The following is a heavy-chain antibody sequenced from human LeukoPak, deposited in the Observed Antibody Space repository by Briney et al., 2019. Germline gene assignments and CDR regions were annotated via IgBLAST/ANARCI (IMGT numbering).Heavy chain of an antibody. CDR3: ASGARLVLFRGGFDP. CDR2: IYYSGST. Sequence: SQTLSLTCTVSGGSISSGDYYWSWIRQPPGTGLEWIGYIYYSGSTYYNPSLKSRVTISVDTSKNQFSLRLSSVTAADTAVYYCASGARLVLFRGGFDPWGQGTLVTVSS. V-gene: IGHV4-30-4*01. D-gene: IGHD6-19*01. CDR1: GGSISSGDYY. J-gene: IGHJ5*02.